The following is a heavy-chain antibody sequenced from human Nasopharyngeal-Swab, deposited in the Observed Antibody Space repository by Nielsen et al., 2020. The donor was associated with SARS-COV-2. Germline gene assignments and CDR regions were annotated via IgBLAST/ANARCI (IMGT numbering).Heavy chain of an antibody. Sequence: GESLKISCAASGFTFSTSAMNWVRQAPGKGLEWVSTIIVSGTTYHADSVKGRFTISRDNSKNTLYLQMNSLRVEDTAVYYCAKDKGDSGWPVFDYWGQGSLVTVSS. V-gene: IGHV3-23*01. CDR3: AKDKGDSGWPVFDY. CDR1: GFTFSTSA. CDR2: IIVSGTT. D-gene: IGHD6-19*01. J-gene: IGHJ4*02.